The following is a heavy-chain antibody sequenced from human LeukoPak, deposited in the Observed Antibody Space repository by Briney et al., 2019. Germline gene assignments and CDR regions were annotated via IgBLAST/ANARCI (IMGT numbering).Heavy chain of an antibody. V-gene: IGHV3-48*02. J-gene: IGHJ4*02. D-gene: IGHD3-16*02. Sequence: PGGSLRLSCAASGFTFSSYSMNWVRQAPGKGLEWVSYISSSSSTIYYADSVKGRFTTSRDNAKNSLYLQMNSLRDEDTAVYYCATQNTFGGVIGYFDYWGQGTLVTVSS. CDR3: ATQNTFGGVIGYFDY. CDR1: GFTFSSYS. CDR2: ISSSSSTI.